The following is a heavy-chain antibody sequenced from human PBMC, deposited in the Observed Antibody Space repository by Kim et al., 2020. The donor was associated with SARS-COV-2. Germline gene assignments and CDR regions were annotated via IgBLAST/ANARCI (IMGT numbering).Heavy chain of an antibody. J-gene: IGHJ4*02. D-gene: IGHD2-15*01. CDR2: ATT. CDR3: TTADRSIFDY. Sequence: ATTDYGGALKDRCTITRDDSKNTLYLQVNSLQTEDTGVYYCTTADRSIFDYWGQGTLVTVSS. V-gene: IGHV3-15*01.